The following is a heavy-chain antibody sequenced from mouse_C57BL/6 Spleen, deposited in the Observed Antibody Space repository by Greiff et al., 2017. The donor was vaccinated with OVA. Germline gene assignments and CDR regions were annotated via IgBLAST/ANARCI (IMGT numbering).Heavy chain of an antibody. CDR2: IDPSDSYT. CDR1: GYTFTSYW. D-gene: IGHD1-1*01. J-gene: IGHJ2*01. CDR3: ARGGISRGTCFDY. Sequence: VQLQQPGAELVMPGASVKLSCKASGYTFTSYWMHWVKQRPGQGLEWIGEIDPSDSYTNYNQKFKGKSTLTVAKSSSTAYMQLSSLTSEDSAVDYGARGGISRGTCFDYWGQGTTLTVST. V-gene: IGHV1-69*01.